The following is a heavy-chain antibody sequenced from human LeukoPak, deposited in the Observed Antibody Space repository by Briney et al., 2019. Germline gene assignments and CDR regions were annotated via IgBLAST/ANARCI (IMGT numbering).Heavy chain of an antibody. D-gene: IGHD3/OR15-3a*01. Sequence: PGGSLRLSCVASGFTLRSYAMNWVRQAPGKGLEWVSAISRSGGSTYSADSVKGRFTISRDTSKDTLYLQMNSLRAEDTAVYYCARTGDTERFDYWGQGTLVTVSS. CDR2: ISRSGGST. V-gene: IGHV3-23*01. CDR1: GFTLRSYA. CDR3: ARTGDTERFDY. J-gene: IGHJ4*02.